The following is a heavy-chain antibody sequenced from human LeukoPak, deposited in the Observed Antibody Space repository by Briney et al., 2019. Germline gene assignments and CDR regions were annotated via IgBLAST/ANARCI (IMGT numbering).Heavy chain of an antibody. V-gene: IGHV3-23*01. Sequence: GGSLRLSCAASGFTFSSYAMSWVRQAPGEGLEWVSTISGRDDSTYYADSVKGRFTISRDNSKNTLYLQMNSLRAEDTAVYYCARDLSLLSAFDIWGQGTMVTVSS. J-gene: IGHJ3*02. CDR2: ISGRDDST. D-gene: IGHD2-15*01. CDR3: ARDLSLLSAFDI. CDR1: GFTFSSYA.